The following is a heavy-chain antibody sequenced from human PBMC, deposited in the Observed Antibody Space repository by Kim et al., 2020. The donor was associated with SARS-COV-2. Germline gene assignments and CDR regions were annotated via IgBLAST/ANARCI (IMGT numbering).Heavy chain of an antibody. Sequence: SETLSLTCTVSGGSISSSSYYWGWIRQPPGKGLEWIGSIYYSGSTYYNPSLKSRVTISVDTSKNQFSLKLSSVTAADTAVYYCARHGGPKTFGATILSTWIQLSPFDYWGQGTLVTVSS. CDR2: IYYSGST. D-gene: IGHD5-18*01. J-gene: IGHJ4*02. CDR3: ARHGGPKTFGATILSTWIQLSPFDY. V-gene: IGHV4-39*01. CDR1: GGSISSSSYY.